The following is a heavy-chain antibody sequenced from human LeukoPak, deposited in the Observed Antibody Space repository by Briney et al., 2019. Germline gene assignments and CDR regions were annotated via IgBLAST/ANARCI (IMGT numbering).Heavy chain of an antibody. CDR1: GFTFSSYA. J-gene: IGHJ4*02. Sequence: GGFLRLSCAASGFTFSSYAMSWVRQAPGKGLEWVAGISGTGGSTHYADSVKGRFTISRDNSKNTVYLQMRNLRVEHTAVYYCAKVVAGNIDYYFDYWGQGILVAVSS. D-gene: IGHD2/OR15-2a*01. V-gene: IGHV3-23*01. CDR2: ISGTGGST. CDR3: AKVVAGNIDYYFDY.